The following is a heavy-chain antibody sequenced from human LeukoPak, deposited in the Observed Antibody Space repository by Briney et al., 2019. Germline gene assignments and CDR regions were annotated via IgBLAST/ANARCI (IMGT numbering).Heavy chain of an antibody. Sequence: GGSLRLSCAASGFTFSSYSMNWVRQAPGKGLEWVSSISSSSSYIYYADSVKGRFTISGDNAKNSLYLQMNSLRAEDTAVYYCARDRFLEWDDAFDIWGQGTMVTVSS. J-gene: IGHJ3*02. CDR2: ISSSSSYI. CDR1: GFTFSSYS. CDR3: ARDRFLEWDDAFDI. V-gene: IGHV3-21*01. D-gene: IGHD3-3*01.